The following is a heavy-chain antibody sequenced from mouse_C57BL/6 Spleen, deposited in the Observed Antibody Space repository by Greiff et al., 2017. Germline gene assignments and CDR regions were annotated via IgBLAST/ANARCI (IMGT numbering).Heavy chain of an antibody. Sequence: QVQLQQSGPGLVAPSQSLSITCTVSGFSLTSYAISWVRQPPGKGLEWLGVIWTGGGTNYNSALKSRLSISKDNSKSQVFLKMNSLQTDDTARYYCARNPGGYDRGLDYWGQGTTLTVSS. D-gene: IGHD2-2*01. CDR2: IWTGGGT. V-gene: IGHV2-9-1*01. CDR1: GFSLTSYA. J-gene: IGHJ2*01. CDR3: ARNPGGYDRGLDY.